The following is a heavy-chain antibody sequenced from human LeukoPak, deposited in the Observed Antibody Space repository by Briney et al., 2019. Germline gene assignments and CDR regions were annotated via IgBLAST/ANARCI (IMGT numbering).Heavy chain of an antibody. V-gene: IGHV1-2*06. D-gene: IGHD3-22*01. Sequence: ASVKVSCQASGYTFTGYYMHCVRQAPGQGLEWMGRINPKSGGTNYAQKFQGRVTMTRDTSISTAYMELSRLRSDDTAVYYCARDRGWYYYDSSGYYDWGQGTLVTVSS. J-gene: IGHJ4*02. CDR2: INPKSGGT. CDR3: ARDRGWYYYDSSGYYD. CDR1: GYTFTGYY.